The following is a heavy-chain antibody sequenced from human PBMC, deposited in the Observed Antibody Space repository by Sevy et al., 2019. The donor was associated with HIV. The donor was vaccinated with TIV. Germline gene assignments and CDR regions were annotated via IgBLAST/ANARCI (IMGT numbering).Heavy chain of an antibody. V-gene: IGHV1-46*01. CDR3: ERGRGIVVVTAILPPNWFDP. J-gene: IGHJ5*02. CDR2: INPSGGST. D-gene: IGHD2-21*02. Sequence: ASVKVSCKASGYTFTSYYMHWVRQAPGQGLEWMGIINPSGGSTSYAQKFQGRVTMTRDTSTSTVYMELSSLRSEDTAVYYCERGRGIVVVTAILPPNWFDPWGQGTLVTVSS. CDR1: GYTFTSYY.